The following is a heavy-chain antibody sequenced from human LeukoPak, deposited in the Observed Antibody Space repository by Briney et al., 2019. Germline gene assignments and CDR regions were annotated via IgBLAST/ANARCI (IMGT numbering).Heavy chain of an antibody. V-gene: IGHV4-34*01. Sequence: SETLSLTCAVYGGSFSGYYWSWIRQPPGKGLEWIGEINHSGSTNYNPSLKSRVTISVDTSKNQFSLKLSSVTAADTAVYYCARPLYSSGYQTRFDYWGQGTLVTVSS. CDR3: ARPLYSSGYQTRFDY. J-gene: IGHJ4*02. CDR1: GGSFSGYY. CDR2: INHSGST. D-gene: IGHD5-18*01.